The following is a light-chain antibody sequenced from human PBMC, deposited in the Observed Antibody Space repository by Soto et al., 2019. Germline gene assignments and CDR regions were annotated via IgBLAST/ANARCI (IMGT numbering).Light chain of an antibody. J-gene: IGKJ1*01. CDR1: QSMSSY. V-gene: IGKV1-39*01. CDR2: AAS. CDR3: QQSYNTPWT. Sequence: DIQMTQSPVSLSASVGDRVTITCRASQSMSSYLNWYQQKPGKAPKLLIYAASSLQSGVPSRFSGSGSGTDFTLTISSLQPEDFATYYCQQSYNTPWTFGQGTKVEIK.